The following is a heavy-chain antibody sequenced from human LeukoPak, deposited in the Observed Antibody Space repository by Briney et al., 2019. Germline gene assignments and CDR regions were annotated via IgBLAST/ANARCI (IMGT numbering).Heavy chain of an antibody. CDR2: IIPIFGTA. V-gene: IGHV1-69*06. Sequence: GSSVKVSCKASGGTFSSYAISWVRQAPGQGLEWMGGIIPIFGTANYAQKFQGRVTITADKSTSTAYMELSSLRSEDTAVYYYARDSKGGWLQDFGMDVWGQGTTVTVSS. CDR1: GGTFSSYA. D-gene: IGHD5-24*01. J-gene: IGHJ6*02. CDR3: ARDSKGGWLQDFGMDV.